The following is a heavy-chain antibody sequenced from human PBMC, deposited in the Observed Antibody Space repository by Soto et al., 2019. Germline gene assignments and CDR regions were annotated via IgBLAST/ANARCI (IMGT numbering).Heavy chain of an antibody. D-gene: IGHD6-19*01. CDR2: VAERAST. V-gene: IGHV4-34*01. Sequence: SETLSRTCAVYGGSLSGYYWSWIRHPPGKALEWIGEVAERASTNYNPSLKRLDIISADTSKNQFSLKLTYVTAADTAVYYCASYNGWFYRTYFDYWGQGTLVTVSS. CDR1: GGSLSGYY. CDR3: ASYNGWFYRTYFDY. J-gene: IGHJ4*02.